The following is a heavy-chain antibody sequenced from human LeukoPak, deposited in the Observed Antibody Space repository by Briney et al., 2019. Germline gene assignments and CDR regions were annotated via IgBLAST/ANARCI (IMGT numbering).Heavy chain of an antibody. J-gene: IGHJ6*03. Sequence: PGGSLRLSCAASGFTFSSYGMHWVRQAPGKVREWVAFIRYVESDKYYAESVKGRFTISRDNSANTLYLQMNSLRAEDTAVYYCAKDACGGNCYYSMDVWGKGTTVTVSS. CDR3: AKDACGGNCYYSMDV. CDR1: GFTFSSYG. V-gene: IGHV3-30*02. CDR2: IRYVESDK.